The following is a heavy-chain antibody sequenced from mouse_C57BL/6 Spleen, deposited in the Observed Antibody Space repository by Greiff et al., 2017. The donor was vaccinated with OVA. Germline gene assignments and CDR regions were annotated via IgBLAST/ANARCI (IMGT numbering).Heavy chain of an antibody. CDR1: GYTFTSYW. CDR3: ARCYDYDPYYFDY. Sequence: QVHVKQPGTELVKPGASVKLSCKASGYTFTSYWMHWVKQRPGQGLEWIGNINPSNGGTNYNEKFKSKATLTVDKSSSTAYMQLSSLTSEDSAVYYCARCYDYDPYYFDYWGQGTTLTVSS. V-gene: IGHV1-53*01. CDR2: INPSNGGT. J-gene: IGHJ2*01. D-gene: IGHD2-4*01.